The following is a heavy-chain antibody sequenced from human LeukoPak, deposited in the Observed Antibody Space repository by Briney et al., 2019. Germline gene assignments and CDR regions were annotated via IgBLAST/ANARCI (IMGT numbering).Heavy chain of an antibody. CDR3: AKDVFRDGYNPGSDY. J-gene: IGHJ4*02. CDR2: IKEDGSEE. CDR1: GFTFISFW. D-gene: IGHD5-24*01. V-gene: IGHV3-7*01. Sequence: GGSLRLSCATSGFTFISFWMSWVRQAPGKGLEWVANIKEDGSEEYYVDSVKGRFTISRDNAKNSLYLQMNSLRAEDTAVYYCAKDVFRDGYNPGSDYWGQGTLVAVSS.